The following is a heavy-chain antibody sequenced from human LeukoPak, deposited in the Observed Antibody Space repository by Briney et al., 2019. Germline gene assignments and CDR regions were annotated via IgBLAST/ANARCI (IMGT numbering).Heavy chain of an antibody. CDR3: ARLAGLAFDY. V-gene: IGHV3-48*02. Sequence: GGSLRLSCAASRFTFSSYSMNWVRQAPGKGLEWVSYITSGSTTIYYADSVKGRFTISRDNAKNSLYLQMNSLKDEDTAVYYCARLAGLAFDYWGQGTLVTVSS. J-gene: IGHJ4*02. CDR2: ITSGSTTI. CDR1: RFTFSSYS. D-gene: IGHD2-21*01.